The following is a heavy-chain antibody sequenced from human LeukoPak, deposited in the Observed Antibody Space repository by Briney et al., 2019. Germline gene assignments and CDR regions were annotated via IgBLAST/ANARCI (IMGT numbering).Heavy chain of an antibody. Sequence: GGSLRLSCAASGFTFSSYAMSWVRQAPGKGLEWVSGISWNSGSIGYADSVKGRFTISRDNAKNSLYLQMNSLRAEDTALYYCAKDLAGGAFDYWGQGTLVTVSS. CDR2: ISWNSGSI. D-gene: IGHD3-10*01. CDR1: GFTFSSYA. CDR3: AKDLAGGAFDY. V-gene: IGHV3-9*01. J-gene: IGHJ4*02.